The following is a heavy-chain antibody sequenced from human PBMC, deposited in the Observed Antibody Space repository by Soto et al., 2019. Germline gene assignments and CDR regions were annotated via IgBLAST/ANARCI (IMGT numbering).Heavy chain of an antibody. D-gene: IGHD3-10*01. CDR1: GFTFDDYA. CDR3: AKDRGSGSYAANYDYGMDV. J-gene: IGHJ6*02. V-gene: IGHV3-9*01. CDR2: INWNSGSI. Sequence: EEQLVESGGGLVQPGRSLRLSCAASGFTFDDYAMHWVRQAPGKGLEWVSGINWNSGSIGYADSVKGRFTISRDNAKTSLYLQMNSLRAEDTALYYCAKDRGSGSYAANYDYGMDVWGQGTTVTVSS.